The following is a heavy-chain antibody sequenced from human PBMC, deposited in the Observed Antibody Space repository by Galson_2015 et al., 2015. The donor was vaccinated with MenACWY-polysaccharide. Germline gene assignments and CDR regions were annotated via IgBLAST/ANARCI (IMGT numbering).Heavy chain of an antibody. D-gene: IGHD3-10*01. J-gene: IGHJ6*02. CDR3: AKDRPRRGLSVFYYGMDV. V-gene: IGHV3-30*18. Sequence: SLRLSCAVSGFIFSDYAIHWVRQAPGKGLEWLAVISYDGSNKYYLESVKGRFTTSRDNSKDMVYLHMNSLRGEDTAVYFCAKDRPRRGLSVFYYGMDVWGRGTTVIVSS. CDR1: GFIFSDYA. CDR2: ISYDGSNK.